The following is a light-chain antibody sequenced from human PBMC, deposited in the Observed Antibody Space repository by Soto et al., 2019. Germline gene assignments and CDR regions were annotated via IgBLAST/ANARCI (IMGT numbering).Light chain of an antibody. CDR1: NIGRKS. CDR3: QVWDNASDHRV. V-gene: IGLV3-21*02. Sequence: SYELTQPPSVSVAPGQTARIACGGNNIGRKSVHWYQQKPGQAPVLVVYDDSDRPSGIPERFSGSNSGNTATLTISRVEAGDEADDYCQVWDNASDHRVFGGGTKLTVL. J-gene: IGLJ3*02. CDR2: DDS.